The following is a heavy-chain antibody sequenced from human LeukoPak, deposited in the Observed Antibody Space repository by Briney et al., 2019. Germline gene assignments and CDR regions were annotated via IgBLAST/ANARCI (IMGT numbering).Heavy chain of an antibody. D-gene: IGHD5-18*01. CDR1: GGTFSSYA. CDR2: ISAYNGNT. CDR3: ARWAVDSYGFDY. J-gene: IGHJ4*02. V-gene: IGHV1-18*01. Sequence: ASVKVSCKASGGTFSSYAISWVRQAPGQGLEWMGWISAYNGNTNYAQKLQGRVTMTTDTSTSTAYMELRSLRSDDTAVYYCARWAVDSYGFDYWGQGTLVTVSS.